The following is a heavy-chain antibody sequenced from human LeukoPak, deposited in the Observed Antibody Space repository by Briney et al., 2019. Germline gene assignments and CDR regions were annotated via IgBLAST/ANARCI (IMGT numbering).Heavy chain of an antibody. CDR1: GFSFSNYW. CDR3: ARPKNRENYWRAFDI. J-gene: IGHJ3*02. CDR2: IKEDGTET. V-gene: IGHV3-7*03. D-gene: IGHD1-7*01. Sequence: PGGSLRLSCAASGFSFSNYWMGWVRQAPGKGLEWVANIKEDGTETYYVDSVKGRFTISRDNAKNSLYLQMNSLRVEDTAVYYCARPKNRENYWRAFDIWGQGTMVTVSS.